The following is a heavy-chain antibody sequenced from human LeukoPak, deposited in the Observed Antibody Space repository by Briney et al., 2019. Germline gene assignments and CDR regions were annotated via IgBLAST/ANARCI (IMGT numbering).Heavy chain of an antibody. V-gene: IGHV3-23*01. J-gene: IGHJ5*02. CDR2: ISGSGGST. CDR1: GFTLSSYA. Sequence: PGGSLRLSCAASGFTLSSYAMSWVRQAPGKGLEWVSAISGSGGSTYYADSVKGRFTISRDNAKNSLYLQMNSLRAEDTAVYYCARHYYDSSGYPTWGQGTLVTVSS. D-gene: IGHD3-22*01. CDR3: ARHYYDSSGYPT.